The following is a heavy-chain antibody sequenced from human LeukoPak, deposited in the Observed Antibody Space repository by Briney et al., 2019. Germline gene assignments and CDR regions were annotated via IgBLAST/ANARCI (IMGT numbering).Heavy chain of an antibody. V-gene: IGHV1-2*06. J-gene: IGHJ4*02. CDR1: GYTFTGYY. CDR2: INPNSGGT. CDR3: AISFPARDSSGYYDPYYFDY. D-gene: IGHD3-22*01. Sequence: ASVKVSCKASGYTFTGYYMHWVRQAPGQGLERMGRINPNSGGTNYAQKFQGRVTMTRDTSISTDYMELSRLRSDDTAVYYCAISFPARDSSGYYDPYYFDYWGQGTLVTVSS.